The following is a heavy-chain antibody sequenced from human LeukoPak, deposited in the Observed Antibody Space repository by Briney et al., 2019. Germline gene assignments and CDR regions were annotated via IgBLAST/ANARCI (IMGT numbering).Heavy chain of an antibody. D-gene: IGHD3-10*01. CDR2: INPNSGGT. Sequence: GASVKVSCKASGYTFTGYYMHWVRQAPGQGLEWMGWINPNSGGTNYAQKFQGRVTMTRDTSISTAYMELSRLRSDDTAVYYCARDPPPYYGPGSYNDWGQGTLVTVSS. J-gene: IGHJ4*02. CDR1: GYTFTGYY. CDR3: ARDPPPYYGPGSYND. V-gene: IGHV1-2*02.